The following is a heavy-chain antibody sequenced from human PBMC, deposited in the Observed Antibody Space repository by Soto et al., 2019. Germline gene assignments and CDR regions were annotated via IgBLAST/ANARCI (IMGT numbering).Heavy chain of an antibody. D-gene: IGHD3-3*01. CDR3: AKDGSDFWSGYYNFYYYYYMDV. J-gene: IGHJ6*03. CDR1: GFTFSSYG. CDR2: ISYDGSNK. Sequence: GGSLRLSCAASGFTFSSYGMHWVRQAPGKGLEWVAVISYDGSNKYYADSVKGRFTISRDNSKNTLYLQMNSLRAEDTAVYYCAKDGSDFWSGYYNFYYYYYMDVWGKGTTVTVSS. V-gene: IGHV3-30*18.